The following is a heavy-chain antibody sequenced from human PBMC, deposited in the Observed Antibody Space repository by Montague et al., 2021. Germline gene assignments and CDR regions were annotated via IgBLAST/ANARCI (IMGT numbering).Heavy chain of an antibody. V-gene: IGHV1-18*01. Sequence: SVKVSCKASVTMSSNSGINWVRTRLDSGHITMSYAIFCFKNTNYAQQLQGRVTMTTDTSTSSAYMELRSLRSDDTAVYYCARSPSYQLLVHCFDPWRQGTLVTVSS. J-gene: IGHJ5*02. CDR1: VTMSSNSG. CDR2: AIFCFKNT. D-gene: IGHD2-2*01. CDR3: ARSPSYQLLVHCFDP.